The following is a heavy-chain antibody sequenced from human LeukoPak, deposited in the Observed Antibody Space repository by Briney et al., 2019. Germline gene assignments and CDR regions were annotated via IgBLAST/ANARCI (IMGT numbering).Heavy chain of an antibody. J-gene: IGHJ6*03. D-gene: IGHD3-10*01. CDR3: ARHGSITMVRGRLRYFYMDV. CDR1: GFTLSSNY. V-gene: IGHV3-53*01. CDR2: IYSGDNT. Sequence: GGSLRLSCAASGFTLSSNYMSWVRQAPGKGLEWVSVIYSGDNTFYADSVKGRFTISRDNSKNTLYLQMNSLRAEDTAVYYCARHGSITMVRGRLRYFYMDVWGKGTTVTISS.